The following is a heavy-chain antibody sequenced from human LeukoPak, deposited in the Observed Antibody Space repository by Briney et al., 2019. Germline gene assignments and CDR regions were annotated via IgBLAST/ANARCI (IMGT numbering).Heavy chain of an antibody. Sequence: ASVKVSCKASGGTFSSYAISWVRQAPGQGLEWMGWISAYNGNTNYAQSLQGRVTMTTDASTSTVYMELRSLRSDDTAVYYCARDFSGSFMDGFDYWGQGTLVTVSS. CDR3: ARDFSGSFMDGFDY. J-gene: IGHJ4*02. CDR2: ISAYNGNT. D-gene: IGHD1-26*01. V-gene: IGHV1-18*01. CDR1: GGTFSSYA.